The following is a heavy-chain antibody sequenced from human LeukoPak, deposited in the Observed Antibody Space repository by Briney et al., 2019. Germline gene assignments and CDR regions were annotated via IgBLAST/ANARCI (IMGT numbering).Heavy chain of an antibody. D-gene: IGHD1-14*01. J-gene: IGHJ3*02. CDR3: ARVFRGTSGAFDI. Sequence: GGSLRLSCAASGFTFSSYSMNWVRQAPGKGLEWVSSISSSSSYIYYADSVKGRFTISRDNAKNSLYLQMNILRAECTSVYYCARVFRGTSGAFDIWVQGTMVTVSS. CDR1: GFTFSSYS. V-gene: IGHV3-21*01. CDR2: ISSSSSYI.